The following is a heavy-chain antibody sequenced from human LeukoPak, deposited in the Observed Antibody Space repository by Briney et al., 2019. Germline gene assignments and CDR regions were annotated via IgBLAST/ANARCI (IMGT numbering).Heavy chain of an antibody. Sequence: SETLSLTCTVSGGSISSYYWSWIRQPPGKGLEWIGYIYYSGSTNYNPSLKSRVTISVDTSKNQFSLKLSSVTAADTAVYYCARAAAGTLLYYHGMDVWGQGTTVTVSS. CDR1: GGSISSYY. J-gene: IGHJ6*02. V-gene: IGHV4-59*01. CDR3: ARAAAGTLLYYHGMDV. CDR2: IYYSGST. D-gene: IGHD6-13*01.